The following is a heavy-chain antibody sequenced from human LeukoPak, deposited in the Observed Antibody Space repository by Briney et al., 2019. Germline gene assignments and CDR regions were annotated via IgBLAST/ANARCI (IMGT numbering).Heavy chain of an antibody. D-gene: IGHD2-15*01. J-gene: IGHJ5*02. CDR2: IVVGSGNT. Sequence: SVKVSCKASGFTFTSSAMQWVRQARGQRLEWIGWIVVGSGNTNYAQKFQERVTITRDMSTSTAYMELSSLRSEDTAVYYCAARPCSGGSCYWFDPWGQGTLVTVSS. CDR1: GFTFTSSA. V-gene: IGHV1-58*02. CDR3: AARPCSGGSCYWFDP.